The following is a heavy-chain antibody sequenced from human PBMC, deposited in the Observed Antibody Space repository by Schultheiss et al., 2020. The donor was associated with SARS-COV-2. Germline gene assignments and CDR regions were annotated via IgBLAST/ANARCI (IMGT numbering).Heavy chain of an antibody. CDR1: GGSVSSGSYY. D-gene: IGHD5-18*01. V-gene: IGHV4-61*01. CDR2: IYYSGST. J-gene: IGHJ6*02. CDR3: ARVRGGYSYGYGAGGMDV. Sequence: SETLSLTCTVSGGSVSSGSYYWSWIRQHPGKGLEWIGYIYYSGSTNYNPSLKSRVTISVDTSKNQFSLKLSSVTAADTAVYYCARVRGGYSYGYGAGGMDVWGQGTTVTVSS.